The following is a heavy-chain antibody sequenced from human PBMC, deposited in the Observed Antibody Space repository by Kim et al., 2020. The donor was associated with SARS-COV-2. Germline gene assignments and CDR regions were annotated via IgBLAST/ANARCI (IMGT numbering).Heavy chain of an antibody. V-gene: IGHV4-39*01. CDR3: ASTPSSGYHPDYWYFDL. J-gene: IGHJ2*01. CDR2: IYYSGST. CDR1: GGSISSSSYY. D-gene: IGHD3-22*01. Sequence: SETLSLTCTVSGGSISSSSYYWGWIRQPPGKGLEWIGSIYYSGSTYYNPSLKSRVTISVDTSKNQFSLKLSSVTAADTAVYYCASTPSSGYHPDYWYFDLWGRGTLVTVSS.